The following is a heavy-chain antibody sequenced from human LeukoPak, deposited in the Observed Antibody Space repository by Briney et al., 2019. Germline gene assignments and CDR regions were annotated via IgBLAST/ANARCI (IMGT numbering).Heavy chain of an antibody. CDR1: GFTFHNYA. Sequence: GGSLRLSCAASGFTFHNYAIHWVRHAPGKGLEWVSLTSGDGITTYFADSVKGRFTISRDNSKSSLFLQMNSLRTEDTALYYCARDHVYGGADYWGQGTLVTVSS. D-gene: IGHD5/OR15-5a*01. V-gene: IGHV3-43*02. J-gene: IGHJ4*02. CDR3: ARDHVYGGADY. CDR2: TSGDGITT.